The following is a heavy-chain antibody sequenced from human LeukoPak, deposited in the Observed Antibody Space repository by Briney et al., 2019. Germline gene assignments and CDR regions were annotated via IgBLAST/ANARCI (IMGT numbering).Heavy chain of an antibody. Sequence: SETLSLTCTVSGGSTSSSSYYWGWIRQPPGKGLEWIGSIYYSGSTYYNPSLKSRVTISVDTSKNQFSLKLSSVTAADTAVYYCARHVGGWVAGPFDYWGQGTLVTVSS. V-gene: IGHV4-39*01. CDR2: IYYSGST. D-gene: IGHD6-19*01. J-gene: IGHJ4*02. CDR1: GGSTSSSSYY. CDR3: ARHVGGWVAGPFDY.